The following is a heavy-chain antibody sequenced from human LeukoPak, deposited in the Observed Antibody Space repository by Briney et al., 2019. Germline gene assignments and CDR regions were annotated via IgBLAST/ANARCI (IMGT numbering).Heavy chain of an antibody. V-gene: IGHV1-69*06. J-gene: IGHJ3*02. D-gene: IGHD3-22*01. CDR3: AREGYYYDSSGYYYEAHGGNAFDI. CDR1: GGTFSSYA. CDR2: IIPIFGTA. Sequence: ASVKVSCKASGGTFSSYAISWVRQAPGQGLEWMGGIIPIFGTANYAQKFQGRVTITADKSTSTAYMELSSLRSEDTAVYYCAREGYYYDSSGYYYEAHGGNAFDIWGRGTMVTVSS.